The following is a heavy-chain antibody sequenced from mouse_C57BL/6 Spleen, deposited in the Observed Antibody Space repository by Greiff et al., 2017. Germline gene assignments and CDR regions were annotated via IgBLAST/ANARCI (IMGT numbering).Heavy chain of an antibody. CDR3: ARLGYYGSSYVDYFDY. CDR1: GYTFTSYW. D-gene: IGHD1-1*01. Sequence: QVQLQQPGAELVKPGASVKLSCKASGYTFTSYWMHWVKQRPGQGLEWIGMIHPNSGSTNYNEKFKSKATLTVDKSSSTAYMQLSSLTSEDSAVYYCARLGYYGSSYVDYFDYWGQGTTLTVSS. V-gene: IGHV1-64*01. CDR2: IHPNSGST. J-gene: IGHJ2*01.